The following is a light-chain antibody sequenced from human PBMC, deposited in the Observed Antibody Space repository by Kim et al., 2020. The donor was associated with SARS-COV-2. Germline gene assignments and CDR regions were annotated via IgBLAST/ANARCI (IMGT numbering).Light chain of an antibody. J-gene: IGKJ2*01. CDR1: QSVTINS. CDR3: QQYGESPST. Sequence: EIVLTRCPGTMSLSPGDRVTLSCRASQSVTINSLAWYQQSPGQAPRLLIYGASTRAAGIPDRFSGSGSGADFTLTINRLEPEDSGVYFCQQYGESPSTFGQR. CDR2: GAS. V-gene: IGKV3-20*01.